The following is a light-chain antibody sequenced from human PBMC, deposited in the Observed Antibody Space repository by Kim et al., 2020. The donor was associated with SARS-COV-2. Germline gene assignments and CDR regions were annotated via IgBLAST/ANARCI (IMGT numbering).Light chain of an antibody. Sequence: GKTVTISCAGSSGSIASNYVQWYQQRPGSAPTAVIYEDNRSTSGVPGRVSGSIDSSSNSASLTITGLKTEDEADYYCQSYDSSNVVFGGGTQLSVL. CDR2: EDN. CDR1: SGSIASNY. V-gene: IGLV6-57*02. J-gene: IGLJ2*01. CDR3: QSYDSSNVV.